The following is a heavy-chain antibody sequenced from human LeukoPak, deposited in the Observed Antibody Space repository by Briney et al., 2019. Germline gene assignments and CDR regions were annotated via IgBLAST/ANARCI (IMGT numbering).Heavy chain of an antibody. J-gene: IGHJ6*03. V-gene: IGHV3-21*01. CDR2: ISISSSYI. CDR3: ARSHSSFGSLYYYYYMDV. Sequence: GGSLRLSCAASGLTFSSYSMNWVRQAPGKGLEGVSSISISSSYIYYADSVKGRFTISRDNAKNSLYLQMNSLRAEDTAVYYCARSHSSFGSLYYYYYMDVWGKGTTVTVSS. D-gene: IGHD6-6*01. CDR1: GLTFSSYS.